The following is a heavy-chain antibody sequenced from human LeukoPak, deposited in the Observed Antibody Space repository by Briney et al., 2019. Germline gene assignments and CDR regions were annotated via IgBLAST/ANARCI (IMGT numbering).Heavy chain of an antibody. Sequence: ASVKVSCKASGGTFSSYAISWVRQAPGQGLEWMGWISAYNFNTNYAQKLQGRVTMTTDTSTSTAYMELRSLRSDDTAVYYCARDRSKLDYDILTGYYTGFDYWGQGTLVTVSS. CDR1: GGTFSSYA. CDR3: ARDRSKLDYDILTGYYTGFDY. CDR2: ISAYNFNT. J-gene: IGHJ4*02. V-gene: IGHV1-18*01. D-gene: IGHD3-9*01.